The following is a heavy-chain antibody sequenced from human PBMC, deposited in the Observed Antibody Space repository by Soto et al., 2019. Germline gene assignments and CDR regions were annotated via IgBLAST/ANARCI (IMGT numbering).Heavy chain of an antibody. Sequence: PSETLSLTCVVSGGSISTYYYNWIRQSPGRGLEWIGEINHSGSNNYSPSLKSRVTMSLDTSKNQFSLKLTSVTVADTAVYYCARALGVGYCGPLSASDVRGQGTTVTVSS. J-gene: IGHJ6*02. V-gene: IGHV4-34*01. CDR2: INHSGSN. CDR3: ARALGVGYCGPLSASDV. D-gene: IGHD3-22*01. CDR1: GGSISTYY.